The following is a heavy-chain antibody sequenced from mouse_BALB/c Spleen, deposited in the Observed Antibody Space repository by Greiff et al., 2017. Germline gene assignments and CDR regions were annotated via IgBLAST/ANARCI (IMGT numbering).Heavy chain of an antibody. CDR2: IDPENGDT. D-gene: IGHD2-10*02. CDR1: GFNIKDYY. Sequence: VQLQQSGAELVRSGASVKLSCTASGFNIKDYYMHWVKQRPEQGLEWIGWIDPENGDTEYAPKFQGKATMTADTSSNTAYLQLSSLTSEDTAVYYGNAPPYGNSAWFAYWGQGTLVTVSA. J-gene: IGHJ3*01. CDR3: NAPPYGNSAWFAY. V-gene: IGHV14-4*02.